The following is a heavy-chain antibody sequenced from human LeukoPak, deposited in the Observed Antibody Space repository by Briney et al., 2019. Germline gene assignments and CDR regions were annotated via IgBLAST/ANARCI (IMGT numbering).Heavy chain of an antibody. V-gene: IGHV4-59*01. CDR1: GGSISRYY. Sequence: SETLSLTCTVSGGSISRYYWSWIRQPPGEGLEWIGYIYYTRTTNYNPSLKNRVTMSVDKSKNQFYLKLSCVPTADTAVYYCARTGIWSGYYTFDYWGQGSLVTVSS. CDR3: ARTGIWSGYYTFDY. CDR2: IYYTRTT. J-gene: IGHJ4*02. D-gene: IGHD3-3*01.